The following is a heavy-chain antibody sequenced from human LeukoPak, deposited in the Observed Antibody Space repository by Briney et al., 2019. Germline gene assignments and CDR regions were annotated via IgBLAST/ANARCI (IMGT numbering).Heavy chain of an antibody. Sequence: SQTLSLTCTVSGGSISSGGYYWSWIRQHPGKGLERIGYFYYSGSTYYNPSLKSRVTISVDTSKNQLSLKLSSVTAADTAVYYCARGGSGDGFDIWGQGTMVTVSS. D-gene: IGHD3-10*01. CDR1: GGSISSGGYY. CDR3: ARGGSGDGFDI. J-gene: IGHJ3*02. V-gene: IGHV4-31*03. CDR2: FYYSGST.